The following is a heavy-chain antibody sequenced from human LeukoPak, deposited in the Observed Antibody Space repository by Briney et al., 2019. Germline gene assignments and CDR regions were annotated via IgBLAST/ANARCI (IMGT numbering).Heavy chain of an antibody. J-gene: IGHJ6*02. D-gene: IGHD6-13*01. V-gene: IGHV4-39*01. CDR2: IYYSGST. Sequence: SETLSLACTVSGGSISSSSYYWGWIRQPPGKGLEWIGSIYYSGSTYYNPSLKSRVTISVDTSKNQFSLKLSSVTAADTAVYYCARRVGGYSSSWATPSPHYGMDVWGQGTTVTVSS. CDR1: GGSISSSSYY. CDR3: ARRVGGYSSSWATPSPHYGMDV.